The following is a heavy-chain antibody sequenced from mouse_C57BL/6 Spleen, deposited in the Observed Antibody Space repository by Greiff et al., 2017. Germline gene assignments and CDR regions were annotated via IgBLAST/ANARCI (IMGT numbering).Heavy chain of an antibody. D-gene: IGHD1-1*01. Sequence: VQLQQSGAELVRPGSSVKMSCKTSGYTFTSYGINWVKQRPGQGLEWIGYIYLGNGYTEYNEKFKGKATLTSDTSSSTAYMQLSSLTSEDSAIXCWARRRVSYYGSSYGWAMDYWGQGTSVTVSS. V-gene: IGHV1-58*01. J-gene: IGHJ4*01. CDR1: GYTFTSYG. CDR3: ARRRVSYYGSSYGWAMDY. CDR2: IYLGNGYT.